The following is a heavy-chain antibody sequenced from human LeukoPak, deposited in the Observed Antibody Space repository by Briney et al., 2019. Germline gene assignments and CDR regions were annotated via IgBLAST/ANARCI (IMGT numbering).Heavy chain of an antibody. CDR1: GFTFSSYG. CDR3: ARDLYYDSSGPFDY. Sequence: GGSLRLSCAASGFTFSSYGMHWVRQAPGKGLEWVAVIWYDGSNKYYADSVKGRFTISRDNSKNTLYLQMNSLRAEDTAVYYCARDLYYDSSGPFDYWGQGTLVTVSS. V-gene: IGHV3-33*01. J-gene: IGHJ4*02. D-gene: IGHD3-22*01. CDR2: IWYDGSNK.